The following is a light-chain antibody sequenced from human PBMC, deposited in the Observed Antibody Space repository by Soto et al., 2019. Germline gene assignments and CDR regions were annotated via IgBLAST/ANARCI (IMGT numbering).Light chain of an antibody. CDR3: QQYDSWHRK. V-gene: IGKV3-15*01. J-gene: IGKJ1*01. CDR2: HSS. Sequence: EIVMTQSPATLSVSPGERGNLSCRASQDIRTNLAWYQQRPGQAPRLLIYHSSITATGIPARFSGGGSGTEFFLTISSLQSEDLEVYHCQQYDSWHRKFGKGTKVDIX. CDR1: QDIRTN.